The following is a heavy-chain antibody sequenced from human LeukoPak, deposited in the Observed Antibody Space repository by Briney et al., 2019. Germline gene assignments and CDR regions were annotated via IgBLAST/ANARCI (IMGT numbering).Heavy chain of an antibody. J-gene: IGHJ4*02. V-gene: IGHV1-8*01. CDR3: ARNRMVRGGPGGY. CDR1: GYTFTSYD. Sequence: ASVKVSCKASGYTFTSYDINWVRQATGQGLEWMGWMNPNSGNTGYAQKFQGRVTMTRNTSISTAYMELSSLRSEDTAVYYCARNRMVRGGPGGYWGQGTLVTVSS. D-gene: IGHD3-10*01. CDR2: MNPNSGNT.